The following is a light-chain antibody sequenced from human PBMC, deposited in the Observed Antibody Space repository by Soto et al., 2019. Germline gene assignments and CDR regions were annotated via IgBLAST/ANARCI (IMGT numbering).Light chain of an antibody. CDR1: ENVKNR. V-gene: IGKV3-15*01. J-gene: IGKJ4*01. CDR2: DAF. Sequence: EVVMRQSPAILSISPGERETLSCRACENVKNRLAWYQQKPGQAPRLLIYDAFTRATGIPARFSGSASGTEFTLTFSSLLSEDFAVYYCQQYDDWPLNLAGGTKVDIK. CDR3: QQYDDWPLN.